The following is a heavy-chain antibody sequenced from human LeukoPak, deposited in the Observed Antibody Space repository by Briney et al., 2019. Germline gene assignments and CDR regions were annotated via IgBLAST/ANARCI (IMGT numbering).Heavy chain of an antibody. CDR1: GFTFSSYG. V-gene: IGHV3-23*01. J-gene: IGHJ4*02. D-gene: IGHD3-10*01. Sequence: GGSLRLSCAASGFTFSSYGMHWVRQAPGKGLEWVSAINGSGGSTYYADSVKGRFTISRDNSKNTLYLQMNSLRAEDTAVYYCAKDPSNMVRGVVEYYFDYWGQGTLVTVSS. CDR2: INGSGGST. CDR3: AKDPSNMVRGVVEYYFDY.